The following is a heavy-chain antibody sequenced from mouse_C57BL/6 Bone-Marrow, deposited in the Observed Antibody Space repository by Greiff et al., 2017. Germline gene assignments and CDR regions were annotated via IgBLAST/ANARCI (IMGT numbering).Heavy chain of an antibody. CDR3: ARSPIYYDYYWYFDV. J-gene: IGHJ1*03. CDR1: GFNIKNTY. D-gene: IGHD2-4*01. V-gene: IGHV14-3*01. CDR2: IDPANGNT. Sequence: VQLQQSVAELVRPGASVKLSCTASGFNIKNTYMHWVKQRPEQGLEWIGRIDPANGNTKYAPKFPGKATVTAATSSNSAYLQLSSLTSEDTAIYYCARSPIYYDYYWYFDVWGTGTTVTVSS.